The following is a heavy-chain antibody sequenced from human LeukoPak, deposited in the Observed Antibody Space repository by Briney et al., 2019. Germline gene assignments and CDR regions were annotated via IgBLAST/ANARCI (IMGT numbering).Heavy chain of an antibody. CDR2: IYYSGST. CDR1: GGSISSGGYY. D-gene: IGHD2-15*01. CDR3: ARGPPFAAALHWFDP. J-gene: IGHJ5*02. Sequence: SQTLSLTCTVSGGSISSGGYYWSWIRQHPGKGLEWIGYIYYSGSTYYNPSLKSRVTISVDTSKNQFSPKLSSVTAADTAVYYCARGPPFAAALHWFDPWGQGTLVTVSS. V-gene: IGHV4-31*03.